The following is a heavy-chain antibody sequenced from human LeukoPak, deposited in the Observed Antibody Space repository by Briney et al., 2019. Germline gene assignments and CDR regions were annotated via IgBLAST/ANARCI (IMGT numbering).Heavy chain of an antibody. V-gene: IGHV1-69*05. CDR3: AREVGYSTSWYGRFDP. D-gene: IGHD6-13*01. Sequence: GASVKASCKASGGTFSSYAISWVRQAPGQGLEWMGRIIPIFGTANYAQKFQGRVTITRDTSVNTVYMELNGLKSDDTGAYYCAREVGYSTSWYGRFDPWGQGTVVTVSS. CDR2: IIPIFGTA. CDR1: GGTFSSYA. J-gene: IGHJ5*02.